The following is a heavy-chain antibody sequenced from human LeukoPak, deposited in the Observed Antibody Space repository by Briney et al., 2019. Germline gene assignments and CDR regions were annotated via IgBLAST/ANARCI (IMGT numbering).Heavy chain of an antibody. V-gene: IGHV3-23*01. CDR3: AKDRGSTIFGVVIRYFDY. Sequence: PGGSLRLSCAASGFTFSSYAMSWVRQAPGKGLEWVSAISGSGGSTYYADSVKGRFTISRDNSKNTLYLQMNSLRAEDTAVYYCAKDRGSTIFGVVIRYFDYWGQGTLVTVSS. D-gene: IGHD3-3*01. CDR1: GFTFSSYA. CDR2: ISGSGGST. J-gene: IGHJ4*02.